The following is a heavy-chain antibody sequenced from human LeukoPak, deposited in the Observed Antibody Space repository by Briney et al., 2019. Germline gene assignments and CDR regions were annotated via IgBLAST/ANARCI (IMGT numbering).Heavy chain of an antibody. Sequence: SETLSLTCAVYGGSFSRYSWSWIRQPPGKGLEWIGEINHSGSTNYNPSLKGRVTISVDTSKNQFSLKLRSVTAADTAVYYCARMYSSSSYFDYWGQGTLVTVSS. CDR3: ARMYSSSSYFDY. CDR2: INHSGST. V-gene: IGHV4-34*01. CDR1: GGSFSRYS. D-gene: IGHD6-6*01. J-gene: IGHJ4*02.